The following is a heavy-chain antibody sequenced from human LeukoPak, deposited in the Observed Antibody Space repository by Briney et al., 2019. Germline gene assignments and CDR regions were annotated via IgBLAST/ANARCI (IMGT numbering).Heavy chain of an antibody. CDR2: ISSSSSYI. CDR3: ARNSGYDENYFDY. V-gene: IGHV3-21*01. D-gene: IGHD5-12*01. Sequence: GGSLRLSCAASGFTFSSYSMNWVRQAPGKGLEWVSSISSSSSYIYYADSVKGRFTISRDNAKNSLYLQMNSLRAEDTAVYYCARNSGYDENYFDYWGQGTLVTVSS. J-gene: IGHJ4*02. CDR1: GFTFSSYS.